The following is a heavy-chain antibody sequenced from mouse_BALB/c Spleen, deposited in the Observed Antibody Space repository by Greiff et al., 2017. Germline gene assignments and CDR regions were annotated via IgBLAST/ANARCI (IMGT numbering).Heavy chain of an antibody. D-gene: IGHD2-14*01. J-gene: IGHJ3*01. CDR1: GYTFTSYW. Sequence: QVQLQQPGAELVKPGASVKLSCKASGYTFTSYWMHWVKQRPGQGLEWIGEIDPSDSYTNYNQKFKGKATLTVDKSSSTAYMQLSSLTSEDSAVYYCASLKREYGYDLAYWGQGTLVTVSA. CDR2: IDPSDSYT. CDR3: ASLKREYGYDLAY. V-gene: IGHV1-69*02.